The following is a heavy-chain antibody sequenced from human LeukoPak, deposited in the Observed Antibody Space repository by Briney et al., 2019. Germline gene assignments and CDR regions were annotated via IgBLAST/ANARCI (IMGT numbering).Heavy chain of an antibody. V-gene: IGHV4-4*07. D-gene: IGHD5-24*01. Sequence: SETLSLTCTVSGGSISSYYWSWIRQPAGKGLEWIGRIYTSGSTNYNPSLKSRVTMSVDTSKNQFSLKLSSVTAEDTAVYYCAKGDGYNYFYYYYYGMDVWGQGTTVTVSS. CDR3: AKGDGYNYFYYYYYGMDV. CDR1: GGSISSYY. J-gene: IGHJ6*02. CDR2: IYTSGST.